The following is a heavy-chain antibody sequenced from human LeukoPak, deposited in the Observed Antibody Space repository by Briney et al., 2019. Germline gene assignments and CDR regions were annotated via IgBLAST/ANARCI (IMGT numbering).Heavy chain of an antibody. CDR2: IYYSGST. CDR3: ARVQLGIDAFDI. D-gene: IGHD7-27*01. V-gene: IGHV4-30-4*08. CDR1: GGSISSGDYY. J-gene: IGHJ3*02. Sequence: PQTLSLTCTVSGGSISSGDYYWSWIRQPPGKGLEWIGYIYYSGSTYYNPSLKSRVTISVDTSKNQFSLKLSSVTAADTAVYYCARVQLGIDAFDIWGQGTMVTVSS.